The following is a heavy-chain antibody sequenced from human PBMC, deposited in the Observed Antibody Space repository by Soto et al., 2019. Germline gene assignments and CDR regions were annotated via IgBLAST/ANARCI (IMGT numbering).Heavy chain of an antibody. J-gene: IGHJ4*02. Sequence: QVQLQESGPGLVKPSQTLSLTCTVSGGSISSGGYYWSWIRQHPGKGLGWIGYIYYSGSTYYNPSLKSRVTISVDTSKNQFSLKLSSMTAADTAVYYCATYGSGTYKPTTFDYWGQGTLVTVSS. CDR3: ATYGSGTYKPTTFDY. D-gene: IGHD3-10*01. CDR2: IYYSGST. V-gene: IGHV4-31*03. CDR1: GGSISSGGYY.